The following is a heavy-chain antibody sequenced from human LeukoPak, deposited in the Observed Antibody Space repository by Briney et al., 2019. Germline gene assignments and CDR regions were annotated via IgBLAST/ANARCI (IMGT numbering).Heavy chain of an antibody. Sequence: GESLKISCKGSGYSFTSNWIGWVRQMPGEGLEWMRIIYPGDSDTRYRPSFQGQVTISADKSINTAYLQWSSLKASDTAMYYCARHVGEYSRSPFDCWGQGTLVTVSS. CDR3: ARHVGEYSRSPFDC. CDR2: IYPGDSDT. D-gene: IGHD6-6*01. V-gene: IGHV5-51*01. J-gene: IGHJ4*02. CDR1: GYSFTSNW.